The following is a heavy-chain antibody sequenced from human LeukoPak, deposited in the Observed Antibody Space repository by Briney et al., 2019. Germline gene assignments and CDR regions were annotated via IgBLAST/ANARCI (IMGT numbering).Heavy chain of an antibody. V-gene: IGHV3-21*01. D-gene: IGHD4-23*01. CDR3: ASALGSTVVTPGY. CDR2: ISSSSSYI. CDR1: GFTFSSYS. Sequence: GGSLRLSCAASGFTFSSYSMNWVRQAPGKGLEWVSSISSSSSYIYYADSVKGRFTISRDNAKNSLYLQMNSLRAEDTAVYYCASALGSTVVTPGYWGQGTLVTVSS. J-gene: IGHJ4*02.